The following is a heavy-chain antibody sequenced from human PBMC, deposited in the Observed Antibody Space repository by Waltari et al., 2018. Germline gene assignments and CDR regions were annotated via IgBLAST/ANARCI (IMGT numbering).Heavy chain of an antibody. V-gene: IGHV4-34*01. CDR3: ARGEQLHLIRRNSFDT. J-gene: IGHJ5*02. CDR1: GGSFNSYY. Sequence: QVQLQQWCAGLLKPSETLSLTCAVNGGSFNSYYWGWIRQPPGKGLGWIGENRHNGRTNETPSLKSRVAISVDTSKNHFSLKLNFLTAADTAVYYCARGEQLHLIRRNSFDTWGQGTLVTVSS. CDR2: NRHNGRT. D-gene: IGHD1-1*01.